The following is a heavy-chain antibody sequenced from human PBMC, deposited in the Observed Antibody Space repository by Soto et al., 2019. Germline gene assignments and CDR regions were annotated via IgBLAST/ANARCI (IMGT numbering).Heavy chain of an antibody. J-gene: IGHJ4*02. CDR3: AKDLTYTRNFDY. D-gene: IGHD2-2*02. V-gene: IGHV3-30*18. CDR2: ISYDGSNK. CDR1: GFTFSSYG. Sequence: GGSLRLSCAASGFTFSSYGMHWVRQAPGKGLEWVAVISYDGSNKYYADSVKGRFTISRDNSKNTLYLQMNSLRAEDTAVYYCAKDLTYTRNFDYWGQGTLVTVSS.